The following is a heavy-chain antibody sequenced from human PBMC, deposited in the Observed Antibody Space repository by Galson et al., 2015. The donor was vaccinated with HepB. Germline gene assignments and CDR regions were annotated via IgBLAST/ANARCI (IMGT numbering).Heavy chain of an antibody. D-gene: IGHD2-15*01. V-gene: IGHV3-23*01. CDR1: GFTFSSYA. CDR3: AKDFDFERYCSGGSCYPDY. Sequence: SLRLSCAASGFTFSSYAMSWVRQAPGKGLEWVSAISGSGGSTYYADSVKGRFTISRDNSKNTLYLQMNSLRAEDTAVYYCAKDFDFERYCSGGSCYPDYWGQGTLVTVSS. CDR2: ISGSGGST. J-gene: IGHJ4*02.